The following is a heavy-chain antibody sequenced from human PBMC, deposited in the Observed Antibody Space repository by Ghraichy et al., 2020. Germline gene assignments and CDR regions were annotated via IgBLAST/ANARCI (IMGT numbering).Heavy chain of an antibody. CDR1: GFIFSDSA. CDR3: TSLFHSAF. V-gene: IGHV3-73*01. J-gene: IGHJ4*02. CDR2: IRSKAHNYAT. Sequence: GGSLRLSCAASGFIFSDSAMHWVRQASGKGLEWVGRIRSKAHNYATGYAESVKGRFTISRDDSKNTTYLHMSSLSSEASALYYCTSLFHSAFWGKGTLVAVS.